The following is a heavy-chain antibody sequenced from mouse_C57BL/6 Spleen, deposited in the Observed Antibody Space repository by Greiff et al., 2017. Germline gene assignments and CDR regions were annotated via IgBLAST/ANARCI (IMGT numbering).Heavy chain of an antibody. CDR1: GYTFTSYW. CDR2: IDPSDSYT. J-gene: IGHJ4*01. V-gene: IGHV1-69*01. CDR3: ARYDGYYPRYAMDY. Sequence: VQLQQPGAELVMPGASVKLSCKASGYTFTSYWMHWVKQRPGPGLEWIGEIDPSDSYTNYTPKFKGKSTLTVGKSTSTAYMQLIRLTSEDSAVYDFARYDGYYPRYAMDYWGQGTSVTVSA. D-gene: IGHD2-3*01.